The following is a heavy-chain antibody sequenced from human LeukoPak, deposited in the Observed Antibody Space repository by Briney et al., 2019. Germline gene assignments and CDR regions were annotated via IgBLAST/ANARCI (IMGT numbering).Heavy chain of an antibody. CDR2: INHSGST. Sequence: SETLSLTCAVYGGSFSGYYWSWIRQPPEKGLEWIGEINHSGSTNYNPSLKSRVTISVDTSKNQFSLKLSSVTAADTAVYYCARSPLDDILTGYYRLRRYYFDYWGQGTLVTVSS. J-gene: IGHJ4*02. CDR3: ARSPLDDILTGYYRLRRYYFDY. V-gene: IGHV4-34*01. CDR1: GGSFSGYY. D-gene: IGHD3-9*01.